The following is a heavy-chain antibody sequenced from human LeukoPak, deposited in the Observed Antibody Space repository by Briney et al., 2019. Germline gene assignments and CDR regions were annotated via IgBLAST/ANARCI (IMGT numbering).Heavy chain of an antibody. V-gene: IGHV3-30*02. D-gene: IGHD2-21*01. CDR3: AKMIGGGENYKYSLDV. CDR1: GFPFRNYG. J-gene: IGHJ6*03. CDR2: IRYDGSNK. Sequence: GGSLRLSCAASGFPFRNYGMHWVRQAPGKGLEWVALIRYDGSNKYYVDSVKGRFTISRDNSKNILHLQMNSLTTEDTAVYYCAKMIGGGENYKYSLDVWGKGTSITVSS.